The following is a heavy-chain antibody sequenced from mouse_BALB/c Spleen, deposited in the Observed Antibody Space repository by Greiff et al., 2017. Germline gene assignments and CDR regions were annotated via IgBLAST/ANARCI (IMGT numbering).Heavy chain of an antibody. D-gene: IGHD1-1*01. Sequence: EVKLVESGGGLVQPGGSLRLSCATSGFTFTDYYMSWVRQPPGKALEWLGFIRNKANGYTTEYSASVKGRFTISRDNSQSILYLQMNTLRAEDSATYYCARDSGSLDYWGQGTTLTVSS. CDR2: IRNKANGYTT. CDR3: ARDSGSLDY. V-gene: IGHV7-3*02. CDR1: GFTFTDYY. J-gene: IGHJ2*01.